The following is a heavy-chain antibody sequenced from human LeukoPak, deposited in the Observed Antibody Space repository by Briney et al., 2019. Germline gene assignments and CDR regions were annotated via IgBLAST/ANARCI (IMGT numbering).Heavy chain of an antibody. D-gene: IGHD3-10*01. J-gene: IGHJ5*02. CDR3: ARAVTYFYGSVTYDWFDP. V-gene: IGHV3-74*01. CDR1: GFTFSSYW. Sequence: GGSLRLSCAASGFTFSSYWMHWVRQTPGKGLVWISRIKSDGSTIYADSVKGRFTISRDNAKNTLYLQMNSLRAEDTAIYYCARAVTYFYGSVTYDWFDPWGQGTLVTVTS. CDR2: IKSDGST.